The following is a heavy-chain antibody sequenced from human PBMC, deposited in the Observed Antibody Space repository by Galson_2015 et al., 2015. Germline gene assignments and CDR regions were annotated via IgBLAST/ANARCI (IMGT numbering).Heavy chain of an antibody. CDR3: AHRARGYSSGWSLIYFDY. CDR2: IYWDDDK. J-gene: IGHJ4*02. D-gene: IGHD6-19*01. V-gene: IGHV2-5*02. Sequence: ALVKPTQTLTLTCTFSGFSLSTSGVGVGWIRQPPGKALEWLALIYWDDDKRYSPSLKSRLTITKDTSKNQVVLTMTNMDPVDTATYYCAHRARGYSSGWSLIYFDYWGQGTLVTVSS. CDR1: GFSLSTSGVG.